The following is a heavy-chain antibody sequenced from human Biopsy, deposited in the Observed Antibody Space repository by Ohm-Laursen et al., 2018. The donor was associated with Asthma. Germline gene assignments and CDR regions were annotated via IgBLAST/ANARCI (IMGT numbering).Heavy chain of an antibody. Sequence: SVKVSCNASAYAFIGYHLHWVRQAPGEGLEWMGRINPNGGATIYAQKFQGRVTMTRDTSISTAYMELSRLTSDDTAVYYCARVQKSPGDRWFDPWGQGTLVTVSS. J-gene: IGHJ5*02. D-gene: IGHD7-27*01. CDR3: ARVQKSPGDRWFDP. V-gene: IGHV1-2*06. CDR1: AYAFIGYH. CDR2: INPNGGAT.